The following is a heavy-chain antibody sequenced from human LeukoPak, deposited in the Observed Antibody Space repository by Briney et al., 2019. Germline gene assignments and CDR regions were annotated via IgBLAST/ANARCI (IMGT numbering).Heavy chain of an antibody. V-gene: IGHV3-53*01. CDR1: GFTVSSNY. D-gene: IGHD5-12*01. Sequence: GGSLRLSCAASGFTVSSNYMSWVRQAPGKGLEWVSVIYSGGSTYYAASAKGRFTISRDNSKNTLYLQMNSLRAEDTAVYYCARARKYSGLDVYYFDYWGQGNLGTVSS. CDR2: IYSGGST. CDR3: ARARKYSGLDVYYFDY. J-gene: IGHJ4*02.